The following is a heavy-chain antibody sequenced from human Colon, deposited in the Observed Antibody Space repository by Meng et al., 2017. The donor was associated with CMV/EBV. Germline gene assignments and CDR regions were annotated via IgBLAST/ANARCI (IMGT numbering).Heavy chain of an antibody. CDR2: VSWNSGFI. CDR3: ARVFTLTVLVQPFDY. CDR1: GFTFVDYG. V-gene: IGHV3-9*01. Sequence: SLKISCAASGFTFVDYGLHWIRQVLGKGLEWVSDVSWNSGFIGYADSVKGRFTISRDNGKNSLYVEMNSLRADDTALYYCARVFTLTVLVQPFDYWGQGTLVTVSS. J-gene: IGHJ4*02. D-gene: IGHD3-22*01.